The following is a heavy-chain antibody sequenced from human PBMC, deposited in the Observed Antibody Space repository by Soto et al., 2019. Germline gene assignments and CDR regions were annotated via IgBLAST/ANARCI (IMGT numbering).Heavy chain of an antibody. CDR2: ISYDGSNK. D-gene: IGHD2-2*01. V-gene: IGHV3-30-3*01. Sequence: PVGSLRLSCAGSGFTFRSYAMHWVRQAPGKGLEWVAVISYDGSNKYYADSVKGRFTISRDNSKNTLYLQMNSLRAEDTAVYCCARGPSSLTRFDYWGQGTLVTVSS. CDR1: GFTFRSYA. J-gene: IGHJ4*02. CDR3: ARGPSSLTRFDY.